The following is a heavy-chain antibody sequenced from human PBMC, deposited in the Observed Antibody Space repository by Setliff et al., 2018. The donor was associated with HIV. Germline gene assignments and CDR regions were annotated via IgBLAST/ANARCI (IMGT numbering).Heavy chain of an antibody. Sequence: SETLSLTCTVSGGSISSGSYFWNWIRQPAGKGLEWIGRIYSSGITNYNPSLKSRLTISLDTSKNQFSLQVTSVTAADTAVYYCARLGSDYYDSSGYLYYFDYWGQGTLVTVSS. D-gene: IGHD3-22*01. J-gene: IGHJ4*02. CDR3: ARLGSDYYDSSGYLYYFDY. V-gene: IGHV4-61*02. CDR2: IYSSGIT. CDR1: GGSISSGSYF.